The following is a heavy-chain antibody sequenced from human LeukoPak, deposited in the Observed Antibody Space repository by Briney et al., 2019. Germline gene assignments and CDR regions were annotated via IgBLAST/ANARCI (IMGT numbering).Heavy chain of an antibody. CDR3: ARDDLVIGRYDYVDY. CDR2: ISSSGSTI. Sequence: PGGSLRLSCAASGFTFSDYYMSWIRQAPGKGLEWVSYISSSGSTIYYADSVKGRFTISRDNAKNSLYLQMNSLRVEDTAVYYCARDDLVIGRYDYVDYWGQGTLVTVSS. D-gene: IGHD2/OR15-2a*01. CDR1: GFTFSDYY. J-gene: IGHJ4*02. V-gene: IGHV3-11*01.